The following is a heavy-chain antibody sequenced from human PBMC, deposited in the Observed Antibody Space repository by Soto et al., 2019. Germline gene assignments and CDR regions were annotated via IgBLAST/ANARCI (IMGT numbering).Heavy chain of an antibody. CDR2: IRSRGNNYAT. CDR3: TSMLSGALDT. J-gene: IGHJ3*02. CDR1: GLIFSDSA. Sequence: GGSLRLSCAASGLIFSDSAIHWVRQASGKGLEWVARIRSRGNNYATAYAASVKGRFTISRDDSKKTAYLQLNSLKTEDTAMYSCTSMLSGALDTWGQEAMVTVSS. D-gene: IGHD3-3*01. V-gene: IGHV3-73*01.